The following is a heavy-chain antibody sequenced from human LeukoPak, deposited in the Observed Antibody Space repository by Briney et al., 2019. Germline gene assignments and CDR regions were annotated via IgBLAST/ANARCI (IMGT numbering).Heavy chain of an antibody. J-gene: IGHJ2*01. CDR1: GFTFSSYE. CDR2: ISSSGSTI. V-gene: IGHV3-48*03. Sequence: GGSLRLSCAASGFTFSSYEMNWVRQAPGKGLEWVSYISSSGSTIYYADSVKGRFTISRDNAKNTLYLQMNSLRAEDTAVYYCARSEEVGWSFDLWGRGTLVTVSS. D-gene: IGHD1-26*01. CDR3: ARSEEVGWSFDL.